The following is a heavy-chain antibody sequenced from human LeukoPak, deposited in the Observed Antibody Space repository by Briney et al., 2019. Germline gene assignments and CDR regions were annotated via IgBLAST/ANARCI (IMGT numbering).Heavy chain of an antibody. J-gene: IGHJ4*02. V-gene: IGHV3-7*01. Sequence: PGGSLRLSCAASGFTFSSYWMSWVRQAPGKGLEWVANIKQDGSEKYYVDSVKGRFTISRDNAKNSLYLQMNSLRAEDTAVYYCARDINYDSSGYHYSDYWGQGTLVTVSS. CDR3: ARDINYDSSGYHYSDY. CDR2: IKQDGSEK. CDR1: GFTFSSYW. D-gene: IGHD3-22*01.